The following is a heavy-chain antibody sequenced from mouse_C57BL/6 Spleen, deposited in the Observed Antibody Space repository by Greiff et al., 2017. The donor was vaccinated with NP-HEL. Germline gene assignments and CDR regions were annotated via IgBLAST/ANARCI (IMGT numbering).Heavy chain of an antibody. CDR3: ARSLYDGYPYCDY. D-gene: IGHD2-3*01. J-gene: IGHJ2*01. CDR1: GFTFSSYG. V-gene: IGHV5-6*01. Sequence: EVMLVESGGDLVKPGGSLKLSCEASGFTFSSYGMSWVRQTPDKRLEWVATISSSGSYTYSPDSVKGRFTISRDNAKNTLYLQMSSLKSEDTAMYYCARSLYDGYPYCDYWGQGTTLTVSS. CDR2: ISSSGSYT.